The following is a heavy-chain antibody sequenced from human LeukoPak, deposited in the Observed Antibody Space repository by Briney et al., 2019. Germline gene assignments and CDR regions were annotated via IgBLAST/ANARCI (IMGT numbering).Heavy chain of an antibody. Sequence: PGGSLRLSCAASGFTFTSFAMSWVRQAPGKGLEWVSAISTTGGTIYYADSVKGRFTISRDNSKNTLYLQMNSLRAEDTAVYYCAKRERVGTTIGHWGQGTLVTVSS. J-gene: IGHJ4*02. CDR2: ISTTGGTI. CDR1: GFTFTSFA. D-gene: IGHD1-26*01. V-gene: IGHV3-23*01. CDR3: AKRERVGTTIGH.